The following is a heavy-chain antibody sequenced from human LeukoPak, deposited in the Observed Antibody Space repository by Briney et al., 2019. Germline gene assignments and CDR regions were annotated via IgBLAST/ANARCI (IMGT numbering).Heavy chain of an antibody. Sequence: SETLSLTCAVYGGSFSGYYWSWIRQPPGKGLEWIGEINHSGSTNYNPSLKSRVTISVDTSKSQFSLKLSSVAAADTAVYYCARGGPRGAYYDILTGYYADYWGQGTLVTVSS. CDR2: INHSGST. CDR3: ARGGPRGAYYDILTGYYADY. J-gene: IGHJ4*02. D-gene: IGHD3-9*01. CDR1: GGSFSGYY. V-gene: IGHV4-34*01.